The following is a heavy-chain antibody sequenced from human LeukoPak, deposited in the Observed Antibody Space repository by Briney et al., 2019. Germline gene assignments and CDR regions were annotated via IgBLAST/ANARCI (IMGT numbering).Heavy chain of an antibody. CDR1: GFTVSSNY. V-gene: IGHV3-53*01. CDR3: ASSYYDSSGYYPYYYYYYMDV. D-gene: IGHD3-22*01. J-gene: IGHJ6*03. Sequence: GGPLRLSCAASGFTVSSNYMSWVRQAPGKGLEWVSVIYSGGSTYYADSVKGRFTISRDNSKNTLYLQMNSLRAEDTAVYYCASSYYDSSGYYPYYYYYYMDVWGKGTTVTVSS. CDR2: IYSGGST.